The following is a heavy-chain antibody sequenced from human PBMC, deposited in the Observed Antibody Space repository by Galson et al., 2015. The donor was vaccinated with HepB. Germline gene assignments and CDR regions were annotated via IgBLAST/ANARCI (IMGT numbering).Heavy chain of an antibody. CDR3: AKGYDFWSGYYFVGYYYYMDV. J-gene: IGHJ6*03. CDR1: GFTFSSYS. V-gene: IGHV3-21*04. Sequence: SLRLSCAASGFTFSSYSMNWVRQAPGKGLEWVSSISSSSSYIYYADSVKGRFTISRDNAKNSLYLQMNSLRAEDTAVYYCAKGYDFWSGYYFVGYYYYMDVWGKGTTVTVSS. D-gene: IGHD3-3*01. CDR2: ISSSSSYI.